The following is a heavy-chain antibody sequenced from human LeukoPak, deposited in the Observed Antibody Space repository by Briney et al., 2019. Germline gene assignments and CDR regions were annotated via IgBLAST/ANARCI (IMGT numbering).Heavy chain of an antibody. Sequence: GGSLRLSCAASGFTFSSYSMNWVRQAPGKGPEWVSYISSSSSTIYYADSVKGRFTISRDNAKNSLYLQMNSLRAEDTAVYYCARLRNWDFDYWGQGTLVTVSS. CDR1: GFTFSSYS. CDR3: ARLRNWDFDY. CDR2: ISSSSSTI. D-gene: IGHD1-1*01. V-gene: IGHV3-48*01. J-gene: IGHJ4*02.